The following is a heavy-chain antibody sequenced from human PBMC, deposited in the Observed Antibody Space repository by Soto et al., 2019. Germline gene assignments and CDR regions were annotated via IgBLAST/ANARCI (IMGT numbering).Heavy chain of an antibody. Sequence: GGSLRLSCAASGFTLSGYAMDWVRQAPGKGLEYVSGISSNGVGTYYANTVQGRFTISRDNSKNTVYLQMGSLRPEDLAVYYCARRARPDFYYMDVWGKGTTVTVSS. J-gene: IGHJ6*03. D-gene: IGHD6-6*01. CDR1: GFTLSGYA. CDR3: ARRARPDFYYMDV. V-gene: IGHV3-64*01. CDR2: ISSNGVGT.